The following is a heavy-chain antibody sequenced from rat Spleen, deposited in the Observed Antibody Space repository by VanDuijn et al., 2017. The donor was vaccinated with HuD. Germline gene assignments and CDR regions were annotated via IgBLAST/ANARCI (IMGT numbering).Heavy chain of an antibody. CDR1: GFTFSDYN. Sequence: EVQLVESGGGLVQPGRSLKLSCAASGFTFSDYNMAWVRQAPKKGLEWVATISPGGGRSNYRDSVKGRLTISRDNAKSTLYLQMDSLRSEDTATYYCARGGYNYGWFAYWGQGTLVTVSS. J-gene: IGHJ3*01. CDR2: ISPGGGRS. CDR3: ARGGYNYGWFAY. V-gene: IGHV5-7*01. D-gene: IGHD1-9*01.